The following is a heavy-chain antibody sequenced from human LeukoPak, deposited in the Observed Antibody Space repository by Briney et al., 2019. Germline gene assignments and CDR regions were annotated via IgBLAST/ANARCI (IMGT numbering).Heavy chain of an antibody. J-gene: IGHJ4*02. CDR1: GFTFSSYS. D-gene: IGHD3-3*01. CDR2: ISSSSSYI. V-gene: IGHV3-21*01. Sequence: PGGSLRLSCAASGFTFSSYSMNWVRQAPGKGLEWVSSISSSSSYIYYADSVKGRFTISRDNAKNSLYLQMNSLRAEDTAVYYCARANTELRFLEWSSQGYYFDYWGQGTLVTVSS. CDR3: ARANTELRFLEWSSQGYYFDY.